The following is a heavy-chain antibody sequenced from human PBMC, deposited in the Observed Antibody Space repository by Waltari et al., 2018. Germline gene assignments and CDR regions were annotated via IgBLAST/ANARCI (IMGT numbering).Heavy chain of an antibody. J-gene: IGHJ6*02. D-gene: IGHD2-15*01. V-gene: IGHV3-74*01. CDR1: GLTFSSYW. CDR2: ITSGGSRT. CDR3: ATHRPGGLGMDV. Sequence: EVQLVESGGGSVQPGGSRRLSCVASGLTFSSYWMHWVRQAPGKGLVWVSGITSGGSRTRYADSVKGRFTISRDNAKNTLFLQMSGLRDEDAAGYYCATHRPGGLGMDVWGQGTTVTVSS.